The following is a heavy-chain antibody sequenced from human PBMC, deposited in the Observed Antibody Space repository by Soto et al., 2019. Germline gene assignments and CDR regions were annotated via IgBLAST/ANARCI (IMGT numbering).Heavy chain of an antibody. J-gene: IGHJ4*02. CDR1: GGTFSSYS. CDR2: IIPIFGTA. Sequence: QVQLVQSGAEVKKPGSSVKVSCKASGGTFSSYSINWVRQAPGQGLEWMVEIIPIFGTANYAQKFQGRVTITADESTSTAYMALSSLRSEDTAVYYCARDGGRHSGGIDYWGQGTLVTVSS. V-gene: IGHV1-69*01. D-gene: IGHD1-26*01. CDR3: ARDGGRHSGGIDY.